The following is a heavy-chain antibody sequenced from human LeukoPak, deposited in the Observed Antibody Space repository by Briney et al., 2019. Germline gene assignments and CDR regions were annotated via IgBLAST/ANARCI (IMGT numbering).Heavy chain of an antibody. Sequence: SETLSLTCTVSGGSISSYYWSWTRQPPGKGLEWIGYIYYSGSTNYNPSLKSRVTMSVDTSKNQFSLKLSSVTAADTAVYYCARDTGSKYYYDSSGKGTDAFDIWGQGTMVTVSS. J-gene: IGHJ3*02. V-gene: IGHV4-59*12. CDR1: GGSISSYY. CDR2: IYYSGST. CDR3: ARDTGSKYYYDSSGKGTDAFDI. D-gene: IGHD3-22*01.